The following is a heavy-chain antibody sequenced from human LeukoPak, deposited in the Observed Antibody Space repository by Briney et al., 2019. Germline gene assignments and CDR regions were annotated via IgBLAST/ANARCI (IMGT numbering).Heavy chain of an antibody. Sequence: SETLSLTCDVSGGSITQTNYGTWVRQPPGKGLEWIGEVNLQGSTNYNPSLIRRVAISVDTSANYVYLQLTSVTAADTAVYYCAREGGPYRPLDYSGQGTLVTVSS. CDR3: AREGGPYRPLDY. CDR2: VNLQGST. CDR1: GGSITQTNY. V-gene: IGHV4-4*02. J-gene: IGHJ4*02.